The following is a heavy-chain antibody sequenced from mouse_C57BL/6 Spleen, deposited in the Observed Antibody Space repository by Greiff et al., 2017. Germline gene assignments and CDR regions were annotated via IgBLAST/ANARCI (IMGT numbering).Heavy chain of an antibody. CDR3: ARTYYYDPYYFDY. CDR2: INPNYGTT. D-gene: IGHD2-4*01. V-gene: IGHV1-39*01. Sequence: VQVQQSGPELVKPGASVKISCKASGYSFTDYYMNWVKQSNGKSLEWIGVINPNYGTTSYNQKFKGKATLTVDKSSSTAYMQLNSLASQDSAVDYCARTYYYDPYYFDYWGQGTTVTVSA. CDR1: GYSFTDYY. J-gene: IGHJ2*01.